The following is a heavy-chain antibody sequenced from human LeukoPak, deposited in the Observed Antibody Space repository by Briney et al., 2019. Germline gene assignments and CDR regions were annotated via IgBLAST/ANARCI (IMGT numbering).Heavy chain of an antibody. D-gene: IGHD2-8*01. CDR2: IYSRGST. Sequence: PSETLSLTCTVSGGSLGGYYWYWIRQPAGKGLEWTGRIYSRGSTNYAPSLKSRVTMSIDTSKKHLSLKLNTVTAADTAVYYCARLNGDGFDIWGQGTKVTVSS. CDR3: ARLNGDGFDI. CDR1: GGSLGGYY. V-gene: IGHV4-4*07. J-gene: IGHJ3*02.